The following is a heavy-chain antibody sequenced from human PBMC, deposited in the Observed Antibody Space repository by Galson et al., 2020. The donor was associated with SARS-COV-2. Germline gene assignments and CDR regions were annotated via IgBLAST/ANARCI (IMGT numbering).Heavy chain of an antibody. D-gene: IGHD2-15*01. CDR2: IYYSGST. J-gene: IGHJ6*02. Sequence: SETLSLTCTVSGGSISSYYWSWIRQPPGKGLEWIGYIYYSGSTNYNPSLKSRVTISVDTSKNQFSLKLSSVTAADTAVYYCARAEGHRSLGGMDVWGQGTTVTVSS. CDR1: GGSISSYY. V-gene: IGHV4-59*01. CDR3: ARAEGHRSLGGMDV.